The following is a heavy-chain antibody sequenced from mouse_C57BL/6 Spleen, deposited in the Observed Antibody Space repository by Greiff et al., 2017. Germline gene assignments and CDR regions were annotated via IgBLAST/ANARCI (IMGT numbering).Heavy chain of an antibody. CDR3: ARRGSYYGKMYFDV. V-gene: IGHV1-53*01. Sequence: QVQLQQPGTELVKPGASVKLSCKASGYTFTSYWMHWVKQRPGQGLEWIGNINPSNGGTNYNEKFKSKATLTVDKSCSTAYMQLSSLTSEDSAVYYCARRGSYYGKMYFDVWGTGTTVTVSS. D-gene: IGHD2-10*01. J-gene: IGHJ1*03. CDR1: GYTFTSYW. CDR2: INPSNGGT.